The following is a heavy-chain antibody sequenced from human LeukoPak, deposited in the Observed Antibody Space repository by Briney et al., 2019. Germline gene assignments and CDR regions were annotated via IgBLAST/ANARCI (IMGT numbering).Heavy chain of an antibody. CDR2: INHSGST. D-gene: IGHD5-18*01. CDR1: GGSFSGYY. Sequence: SETLSLTCAVYGGSFSGYYWSWIRQPPGKGLEWIGEINHSGSTNYNPSLKSRVTIPVDTSKNQFSLKLSSVTAADTAVYYCARVPGEYSYGYRDYWGQGTLVTVSS. J-gene: IGHJ4*02. V-gene: IGHV4-34*01. CDR3: ARVPGEYSYGYRDY.